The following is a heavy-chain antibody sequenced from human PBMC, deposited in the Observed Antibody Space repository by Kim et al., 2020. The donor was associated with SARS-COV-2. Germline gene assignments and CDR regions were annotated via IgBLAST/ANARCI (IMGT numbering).Heavy chain of an antibody. Sequence: GGSLRLSCAASGFTFSDYYMNWVRQAPGKGLEWLSYIRDSGTFTNYADSVKGRFTISRDNAKNSLYLYMTSLRAEDTAVYYCARMDPTAFLNYGMDVWGQETSVTV. J-gene: IGHJ6*02. CDR2: IRDSGTFT. CDR3: ARMDPTAFLNYGMDV. V-gene: IGHV3-11*03. CDR1: GFTFSDYY. D-gene: IGHD4-17*01.